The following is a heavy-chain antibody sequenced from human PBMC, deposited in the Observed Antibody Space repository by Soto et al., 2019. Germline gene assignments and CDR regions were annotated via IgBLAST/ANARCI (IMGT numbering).Heavy chain of an antibody. Sequence: GSLRLSCTASGFTFSNYGLTWVRQAPGKGLEWVSFSSSGSAYTYVADSVKGRFTISRDNSRDSGFLEMNSLRDEDTGIYYCARSRSHWLAIESWGQGTMVTVSS. V-gene: IGHV3-21*04. J-gene: IGHJ4*02. CDR1: GFTFSNYG. CDR3: ARSRSHWLAIES. D-gene: IGHD6-19*01. CDR2: SSSGSAYT.